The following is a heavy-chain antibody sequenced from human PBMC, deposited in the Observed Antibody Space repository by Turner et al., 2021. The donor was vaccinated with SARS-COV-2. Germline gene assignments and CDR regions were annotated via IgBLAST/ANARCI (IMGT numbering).Heavy chain of an antibody. CDR1: GVTFSSYA. J-gene: IGHJ5*02. D-gene: IGHD3-22*01. Sequence: QVQLVQSGAAVKKPGSSVRVSCKASGVTFSSYAISWVRQAPGQGLEWMGGIIPIFGTANYAQKFQGRVTITADESTSTAYMELSSLRSEDTAVYYCARARGVDYYDSTGQRFDPWGQGTLVTVSS. V-gene: IGHV1-69*12. CDR2: IIPIFGTA. CDR3: ARARGVDYYDSTGQRFDP.